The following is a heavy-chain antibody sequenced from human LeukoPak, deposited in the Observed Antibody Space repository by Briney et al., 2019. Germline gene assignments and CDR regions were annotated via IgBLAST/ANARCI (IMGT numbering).Heavy chain of an antibody. Sequence: GGSLRLSCAASGFTFSSYGMHWVRQAPGKGLEWVSVIYSGGSTYYADSVKGRFTISRDNSKNTLYLQMNSLRAEDTAVYYCARSRGSKGNWFDPWGQGTLVTVSS. CDR3: ARSRGSKGNWFDP. D-gene: IGHD2/OR15-2a*01. CDR1: GFTFSSYG. V-gene: IGHV3-53*01. J-gene: IGHJ5*02. CDR2: IYSGGST.